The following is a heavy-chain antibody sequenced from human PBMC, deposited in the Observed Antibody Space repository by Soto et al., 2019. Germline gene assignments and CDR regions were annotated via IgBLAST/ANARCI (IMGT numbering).Heavy chain of an antibody. CDR3: ARDWYCSGGSCRLGTWFDP. CDR2: IIPTFGRT. CDR1: GDTFSSYA. D-gene: IGHD2-15*01. V-gene: IGHV1-69*13. J-gene: IGHJ5*02. Sequence: GASVKVSCKASGDTFSSYAISWVRQAPGKGLEWMGKIIPTFGRTNYAQKFQGRVTITADESTSTAYMELSSLRSEDTAVYYCARDWYCSGGSCRLGTWFDPWGQGTLVTVSS.